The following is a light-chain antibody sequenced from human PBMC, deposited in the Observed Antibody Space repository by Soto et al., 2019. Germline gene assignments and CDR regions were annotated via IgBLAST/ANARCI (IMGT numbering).Light chain of an antibody. CDR2: DAS. CDR1: QGIRYD. CDR3: LQDYTYPRT. V-gene: IGKV1-6*01. Sequence: AIQMKQSPSSLSASVGDRVTITCRASQGIRYDLGWYQQKTGQAPKLLIYDASTLQSGVPQRFSGSGSGTDFTLTISSLQPEDFATYYCLQDYTYPRTFGQGTKVDI. J-gene: IGKJ1*01.